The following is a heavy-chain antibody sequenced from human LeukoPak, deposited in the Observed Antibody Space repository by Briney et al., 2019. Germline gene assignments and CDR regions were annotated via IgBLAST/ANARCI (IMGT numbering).Heavy chain of an antibody. CDR1: GGSFSDYY. J-gene: IGHJ5*02. CDR3: AVGSGYYDFWSGSRPNWFDP. CDR2: INPSGST. Sequence: SETLSLTCAVYGGSFSDYYWGWIRQPPGKGLEWIGEINPSGSTNYSPSLKSRVTISVDTSKNQFSLKLSSVAAADTAVYYCAVGSGYYDFWSGSRPNWFDPWGQGTLVTVSS. V-gene: IGHV4-34*01. D-gene: IGHD3-3*01.